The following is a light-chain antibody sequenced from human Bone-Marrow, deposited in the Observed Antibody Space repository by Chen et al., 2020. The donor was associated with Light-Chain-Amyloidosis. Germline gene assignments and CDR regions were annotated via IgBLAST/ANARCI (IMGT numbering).Light chain of an antibody. J-gene: IGLJ2*01. Sequence: QSALTQPASVSGSPGQSINISCTGTSRDVGSYNLVTWYQQHPGKAPKLMIFDVTTRPSGVSNRFSGSKSGTTASLTIAWLQADDEADYYCCSYAGSTTYIVFGGGTKLTVL. CDR1: SRDVGSYNL. CDR2: DVT. V-gene: IGLV2-23*02. CDR3: CSYAGSTTYIV.